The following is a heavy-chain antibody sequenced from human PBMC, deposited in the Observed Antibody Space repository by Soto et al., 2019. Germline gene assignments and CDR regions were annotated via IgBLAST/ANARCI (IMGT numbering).Heavy chain of an antibody. J-gene: IGHJ4*02. V-gene: IGHV3-23*01. Sequence: EVQLLESGGGLVQPGGSLRLSCAASGFTFSSYAMSWVRQAPGKGLEWLSAITNSGGSTYYADSVKGRFTISRDNSKNKLYLHMDSRRAEDPAVYYCENPVEIVATRQLDYWGQGTLVTVSS. CDR1: GFTFSSYA. CDR3: ENPVEIVATRQLDY. D-gene: IGHD5-12*01. CDR2: ITNSGGST.